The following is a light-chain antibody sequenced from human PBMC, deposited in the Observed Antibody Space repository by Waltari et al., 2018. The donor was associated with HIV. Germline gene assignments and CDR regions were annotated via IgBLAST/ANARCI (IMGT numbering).Light chain of an antibody. CDR2: GAS. Sequence: EIVMTQSPATLSVSPGERATLSCRASQSVSSNLAWYQQKPGQAPRLLIYGASTRATGIPARFSGSGSGTEFTLTISSLQSEDVAVYYWQQYNNLPTFGPGTKVDIK. CDR1: QSVSSN. CDR3: QQYNNLPT. V-gene: IGKV3-15*01. J-gene: IGKJ3*01.